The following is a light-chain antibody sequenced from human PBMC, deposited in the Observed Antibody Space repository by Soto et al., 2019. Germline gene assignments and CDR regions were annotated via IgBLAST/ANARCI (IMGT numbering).Light chain of an antibody. CDR1: QTISSW. CDR2: KAS. V-gene: IGKV1-5*03. Sequence: DIQMTQSPSSVSASVGDRVTITCRASQTISSWLAWYQQKPGKAPKLLIYKASTLKSGVPSRFSGSGSETHFTLTINSLQPEDIATYYCQQYYSFPRTFGQGTKV. CDR3: QQYYSFPRT. J-gene: IGKJ1*01.